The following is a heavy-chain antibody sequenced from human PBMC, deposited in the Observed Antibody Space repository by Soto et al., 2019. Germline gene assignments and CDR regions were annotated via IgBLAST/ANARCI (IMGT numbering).Heavy chain of an antibody. CDR3: ARGSYYSGWV. CDR1: GDXVSSTSLA. J-gene: IGHJ4*02. Sequence: QXLSLTCAMSGDXVSSTSLAWSWIRQSTSRGLEWLGRTYYRSKWYSDYEVSVKSRITINTDTSKNQLSMKLNPVTPEDTAVYYCARGSYYSGWVWGQGTLGTVSS. D-gene: IGHD6-19*01. CDR2: TYYRSKWYS. V-gene: IGHV6-1*01.